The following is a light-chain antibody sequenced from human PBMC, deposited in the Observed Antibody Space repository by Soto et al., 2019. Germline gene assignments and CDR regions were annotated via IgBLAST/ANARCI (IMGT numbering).Light chain of an antibody. CDR3: ASWDDSLNGLL. CDR2: DNN. J-gene: IGLJ1*01. Sequence: QSVLTQPPSASGTPGQRVTIYCSGRSSNIGINAVNWYQQLPGTAPKLLMYDNNQRPSGVPDRVSGSKSGTSASLAISGLQSDDEADYYCASWDDSLNGLLFGTGTRSPS. CDR1: SSNIGINA. V-gene: IGLV1-44*01.